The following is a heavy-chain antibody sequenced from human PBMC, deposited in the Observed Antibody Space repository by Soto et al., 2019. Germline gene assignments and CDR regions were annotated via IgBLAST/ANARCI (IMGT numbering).Heavy chain of an antibody. CDR3: ARVYMVRGTIIRYFDY. CDR2: IYHSGST. CDR1: GGSFRGSTG. Sequence: QVQLQESGPGLVKPSGPLSLTAPVFGGSFRGSTGWGGVRKPPGKGLEWIGKIYHSGSTNYNPSLKSRVTISVDKSKNQFSLKLSSVTAADTAVYYCARVYMVRGTIIRYFDYWGQGTLVTVSS. V-gene: IGHV4-4*02. D-gene: IGHD3-10*01. J-gene: IGHJ4*02.